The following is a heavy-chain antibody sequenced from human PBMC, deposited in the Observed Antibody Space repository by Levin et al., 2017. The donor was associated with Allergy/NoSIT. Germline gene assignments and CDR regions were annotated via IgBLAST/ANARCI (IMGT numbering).Heavy chain of an antibody. CDR2: IRSKAYGGTT. V-gene: IGHV3-49*03. CDR1: GFTFGDYA. Sequence: GESLKISCTASGFTFGDYAMSWFRQAPGKGLEWVGFIRSKAYGGTTEYAASVKGRFTISRDDSKSIAYLQMNSLKTEDTAVYYCTTPGYSSSGYPFDYWGQGTLVTVSS. J-gene: IGHJ4*02. D-gene: IGHD6-13*01. CDR3: TTPGYSSSGYPFDY.